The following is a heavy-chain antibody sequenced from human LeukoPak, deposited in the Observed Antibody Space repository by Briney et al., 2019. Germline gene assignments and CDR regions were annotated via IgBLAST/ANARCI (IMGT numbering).Heavy chain of an antibody. J-gene: IGHJ5*02. CDR2: ISSSSSYI. CDR3: ARDAGYYFSPFDP. Sequence: PGTSLRLSCTASGFSFNNYNMHWVRQAPGKGLEWVSSISSSSSYIYYADSVKGRFTISRDNAKNSLYLQMNSLRAEDTAVYYCARDAGYYFSPFDPWGQGTLVTVSS. D-gene: IGHD3-22*01. V-gene: IGHV3-21*01. CDR1: GFSFNNYN.